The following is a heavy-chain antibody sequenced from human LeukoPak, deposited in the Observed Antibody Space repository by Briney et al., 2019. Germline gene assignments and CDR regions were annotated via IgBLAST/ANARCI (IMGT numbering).Heavy chain of an antibody. CDR1: GFTFDDYA. V-gene: IGHV3-9*01. D-gene: IGHD3-9*01. CDR3: AKDAYYDILTGYRNWFDP. J-gene: IGHJ5*02. Sequence: GRSLRLSCAASGFTFDDYAMHWVRQAPGKGLEWVSGISWNSGSIGYADSVKGRFTISRDKAKNSLYLQMNSLRAEDTALYYCAKDAYYDILTGYRNWFDPWGQGTLVTVSS. CDR2: ISWNSGSI.